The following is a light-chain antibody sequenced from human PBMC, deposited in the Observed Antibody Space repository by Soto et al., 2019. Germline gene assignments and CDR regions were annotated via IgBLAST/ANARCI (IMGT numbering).Light chain of an antibody. CDR3: QQYYSTPYT. CDR1: QNVLYSSNNKNY. V-gene: IGKV4-1*01. J-gene: IGKJ2*01. Sequence: DIVMTQSPESLAVSLGERATINCKSSQNVLYSSNNKNYLAWYQQRPGQPPNLLIYWASTRESGVPDRFSGSGSGTDFTLTISSLQAEDVAVYYCQQYYSTPYTFGQGTKLEIK. CDR2: WAS.